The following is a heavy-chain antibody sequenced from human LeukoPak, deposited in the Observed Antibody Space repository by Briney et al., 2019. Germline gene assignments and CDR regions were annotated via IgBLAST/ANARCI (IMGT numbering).Heavy chain of an antibody. CDR3: TKDPYFFDSSGYYHHAFVI. Sequence: GGSLRLSCTGFGFTFRDYAVSWVRQAPGKGLECIGYIRSKVYGGTTEYTASVKGRFTISRDESKSIAYLQMNSLKTEDTAVYYCTKDPYFFDSSGYYHHAFVIGGQGTMVAVSS. J-gene: IGHJ3*02. CDR1: GFTFRDYA. CDR2: IRSKVYGGTT. D-gene: IGHD3-22*01. V-gene: IGHV3-49*04.